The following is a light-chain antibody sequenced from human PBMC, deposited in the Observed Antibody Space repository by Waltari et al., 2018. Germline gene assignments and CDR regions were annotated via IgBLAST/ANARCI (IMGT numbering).Light chain of an antibody. J-gene: IGLJ2*01. CDR2: ADT. CDR3: HVWDSGVRSAL. Sequence: SYELTQPRSVSVSPGQTARITCGGDNIGSKNGALYQQKSPQAPVLIIVADTEQTPGIPDPFSGSNAGNSATLTISGVEAGDEADYYCHVWDSGVRSALVGGGTRLTVL. CDR1: NIGSKN. V-gene: IGLV3-21*02.